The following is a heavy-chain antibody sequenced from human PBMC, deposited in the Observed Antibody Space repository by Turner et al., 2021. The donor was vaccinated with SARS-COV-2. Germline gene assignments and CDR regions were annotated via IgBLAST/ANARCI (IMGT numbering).Heavy chain of an antibody. J-gene: IGHJ4*02. CDR3: SRVNHGLGRADIDY. Sequence: VQLQESGPGLVNPSETLSLTCTVSGGSISTYYWDWIRQHPGKGLEWIGYIYYNGITNYNPSLKSRVTMSLDTSKKQFSLNLSSVTAADTAVYYCSRVNHGLGRADIDYWGQGTLVTVSS. CDR2: IYYNGIT. D-gene: IGHD3-10*01. CDR1: GGSISTYY. V-gene: IGHV4-59*01.